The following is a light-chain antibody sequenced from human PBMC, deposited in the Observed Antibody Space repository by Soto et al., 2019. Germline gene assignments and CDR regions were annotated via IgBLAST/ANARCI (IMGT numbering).Light chain of an antibody. CDR2: DAS. CDR3: QHYGSSHSNT. V-gene: IGKV3-20*01. CDR1: QSVSSKY. J-gene: IGKJ5*01. Sequence: EIVLTQAPGTRSLSPGASATLSCRASQSVSSKYLGWYQTTPGQAPRLIIYDASRRANGTPDRFSGSGSGTDFTLTISRLEPEDFAVYYGQHYGSSHSNTFGQGTRLEIK.